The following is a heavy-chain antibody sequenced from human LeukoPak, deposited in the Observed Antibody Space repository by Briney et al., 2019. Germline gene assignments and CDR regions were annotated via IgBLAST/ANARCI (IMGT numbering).Heavy chain of an antibody. CDR1: RFTFSNYI. CDR3: ARDSSSWAYLDY. J-gene: IGHJ4*02. V-gene: IGHV3-30-3*01. Sequence: GRSLRLSCAASRFTFSNYIIHWVRQAPGKGLEWVAVISYDGSNKYYADSVKGRFTISRDNSKNMLYLQMNSLRAEDTALYYCARDSSSWAYLDYWGQGTLVTVSS. CDR2: ISYDGSNK. D-gene: IGHD6-13*01.